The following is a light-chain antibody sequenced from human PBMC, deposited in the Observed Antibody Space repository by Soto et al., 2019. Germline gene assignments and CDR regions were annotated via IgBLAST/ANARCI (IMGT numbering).Light chain of an antibody. Sequence: AIRMTQSPSSLSAYIGDRVTFTCRASHRLNTYLAWYQQKPGKAPKLLIYGASTLQSGVPSRFSGSGSGTDFTLVISRLQPEDFATYYCQQYFSYPYTFGQGTKVDIK. J-gene: IGKJ2*01. CDR2: GAS. CDR1: HRLNTY. CDR3: QQYFSYPYT. V-gene: IGKV1-8*01.